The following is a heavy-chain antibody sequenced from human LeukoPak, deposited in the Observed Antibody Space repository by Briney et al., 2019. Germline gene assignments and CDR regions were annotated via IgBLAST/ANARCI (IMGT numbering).Heavy chain of an antibody. CDR3: ARRRVGYAFDI. CDR1: GYSISSGYY. Sequence: PSETLSLTRAVSGYSISSGYYWGWIRQPPGKGLEWIGSIYHSGSTYYNPSLKSRVTISVDTSKNQFSLKLSSVTAADTAVYYCARRRVGYAFDIWGQGTMVTVSS. J-gene: IGHJ3*02. D-gene: IGHD3-10*01. V-gene: IGHV4-38-2*01. CDR2: IYHSGST.